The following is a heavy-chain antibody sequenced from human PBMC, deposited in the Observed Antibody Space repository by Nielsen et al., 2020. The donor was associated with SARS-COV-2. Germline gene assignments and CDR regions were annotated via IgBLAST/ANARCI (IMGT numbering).Heavy chain of an antibody. D-gene: IGHD2-15*01. CDR1: GFTFDDYA. J-gene: IGHJ5*02. Sequence: SLKISCAASGFTFDDYAMHWVRQAPGKGLEWVSGISWNSGSIGYADSVKGRFTISRDNAKNSLYLQMNSLRAEDTALYYCAKDICSGGSCYTAWGQGTLVTVSS. CDR3: AKDICSGGSCYTA. CDR2: ISWNSGSI. V-gene: IGHV3-9*01.